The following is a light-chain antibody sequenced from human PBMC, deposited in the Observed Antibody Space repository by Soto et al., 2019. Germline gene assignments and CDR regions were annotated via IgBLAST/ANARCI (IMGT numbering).Light chain of an antibody. CDR1: STDVGGYNY. CDR2: DVS. V-gene: IGLV2-11*01. Sequence: QSALTQPRSVSGSPGQSVTISCTGTSTDVGGYNYVSWYQQHPGKVPKLMLYDVSKRPSGVPDRFSGSKSGNTASLTISGLQAEDGADYYCCSYAGTDTCYVLGGGTKVT. CDR3: CSYAGTDTCYV. J-gene: IGLJ1*01.